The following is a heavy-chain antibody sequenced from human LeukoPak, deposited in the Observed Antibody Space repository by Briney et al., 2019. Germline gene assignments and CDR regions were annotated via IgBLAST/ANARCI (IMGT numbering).Heavy chain of an antibody. Sequence: SQTLSLTCAASGGSISSGGYSWSWIRQPPGKGLEWIGYIYHSGSTYYNPSLKSRVTISVDRSKNQFSLKLSSVTAADTAVYYCARGRGTVTTGGLCWFDPWGQGTLVTVSS. D-gene: IGHD4-17*01. CDR2: IYHSGST. CDR1: GGSISSGGYS. V-gene: IGHV4-30-2*01. J-gene: IGHJ5*02. CDR3: ARGRGTVTTGGLCWFDP.